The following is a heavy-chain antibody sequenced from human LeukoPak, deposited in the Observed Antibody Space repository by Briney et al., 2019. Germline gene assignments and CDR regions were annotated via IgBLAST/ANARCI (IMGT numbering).Heavy chain of an antibody. Sequence: KSSETLSLTCNVSGDSLTSHFWSWIRQTPGKGLEWIGYVFHSGTTNYSPSLKSRVTISLDTSKKQFYLWLASVTAADTAVYYCARRMATVTDAFDIWGRGTMVSVSS. CDR2: VFHSGTT. D-gene: IGHD5-24*01. CDR1: GDSLTSHF. J-gene: IGHJ3*02. CDR3: ARRMATVTDAFDI. V-gene: IGHV4-59*08.